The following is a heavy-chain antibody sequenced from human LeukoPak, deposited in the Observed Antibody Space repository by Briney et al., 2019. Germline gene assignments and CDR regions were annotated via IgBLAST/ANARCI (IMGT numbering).Heavy chain of an antibody. Sequence: SETLSLTCAVPGGSISSSNWWSWVRQPPGKGLEWIGEIYLSGSTNYNPSLKSRVTISVDKSKNQFSMKLSSVTAADTAVYYCARGGTVTTRAFDYWGQGTLVTVSS. CDR3: ARGGTVTTRAFDY. CDR1: GGSISSSNW. CDR2: IYLSGST. D-gene: IGHD4-17*01. V-gene: IGHV4-4*02. J-gene: IGHJ4*02.